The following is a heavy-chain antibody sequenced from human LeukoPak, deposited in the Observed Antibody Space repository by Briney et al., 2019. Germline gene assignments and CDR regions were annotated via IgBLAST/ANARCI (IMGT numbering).Heavy chain of an antibody. J-gene: IGHJ4*02. CDR3: ARSMFSGSYLHRDY. CDR2: IYSGGDT. CDR1: GFTVSSNY. D-gene: IGHD1-26*01. V-gene: IGHV3-66*01. Sequence: GGSLRLSCAASGFTVSSNYMGWVRQAPGKGLEWVPLIYSGGDTYYADSVKGRFTISRDISENTMYLQMNSLRAEDTAVYYCARSMFSGSYLHRDYWGQGTLVTVSS.